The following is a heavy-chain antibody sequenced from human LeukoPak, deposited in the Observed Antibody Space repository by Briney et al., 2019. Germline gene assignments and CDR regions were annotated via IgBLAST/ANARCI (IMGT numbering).Heavy chain of an antibody. CDR2: IYPGDSDT. V-gene: IGHV5-51*01. CDR1: GYSFTSNW. D-gene: IGHD6-19*01. Sequence: GESLKISCKGSGYSFTSNWIGWVRQMPGKGLEWMGIIYPGDSDTRYSPSFQGQVTISAVKSITTAYLQWSRLKASDTAMYYCARRVVPYGSGLTGFDYWGQGTLVTVSS. J-gene: IGHJ4*02. CDR3: ARRVVPYGSGLTGFDY.